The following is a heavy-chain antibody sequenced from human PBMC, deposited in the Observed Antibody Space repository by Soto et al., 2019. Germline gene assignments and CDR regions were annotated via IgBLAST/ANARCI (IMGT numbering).Heavy chain of an antibody. V-gene: IGHV1-69*06. D-gene: IGHD2-21*02. CDR2: IIPLFGTA. CDR3: ASKAACGGDCYAFDS. J-gene: IGHJ4*02. CDR1: GGIFSSNT. Sequence: QVYLVQSGAEVKKPGSSVKISCKASGGIFSSNTINWVRQAAGQGLEWMGGIIPLFGTANYAEKFQGRVTITADKSTKTEYMELTSLRSEDTAVYYCASKAACGGDCYAFDSWGQGNLVTASS.